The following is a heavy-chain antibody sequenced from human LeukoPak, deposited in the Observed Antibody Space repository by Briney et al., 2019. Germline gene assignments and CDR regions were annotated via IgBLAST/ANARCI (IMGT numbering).Heavy chain of an antibody. D-gene: IGHD3/OR15-3a*01. V-gene: IGHV3-23*01. CDR2: ISGSGGST. CDR3: AKDRADWRGMFDY. Sequence: GGSLRLSCAASGFTFSSYAMSWVRQAPGKGLEWVSAISGSGGSTYYADSVKGRFTISRDSSENTLYLQMNSLRAEDTAVYYCAKDRADWRGMFDYWGQGTLVTVSS. J-gene: IGHJ4*02. CDR1: GFTFSSYA.